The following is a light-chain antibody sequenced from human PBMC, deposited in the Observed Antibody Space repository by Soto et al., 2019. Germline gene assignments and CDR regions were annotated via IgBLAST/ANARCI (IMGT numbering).Light chain of an antibody. V-gene: IGKV3-11*01. CDR2: DAS. Sequence: EIVLTQSPATLSLSPGERATLSCRASQSVSSSLAWYQQKPGPAPRLLFYDASKRASGIPARFSGSVSGTDFTLTISSLEPDDLAVYYCQQRYRWPGAFGQGTKVEIK. CDR1: QSVSSS. CDR3: QQRYRWPGA. J-gene: IGKJ1*01.